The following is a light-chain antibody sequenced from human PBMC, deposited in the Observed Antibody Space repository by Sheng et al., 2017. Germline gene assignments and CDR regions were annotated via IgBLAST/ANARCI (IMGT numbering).Light chain of an antibody. CDR3: QQCDNFPWT. J-gene: IGKJ1*01. Sequence: DIQMTQSPASLSASVGDRVTITCQASQDIGKYLNWYQQKPGKAPKLLIYDATNLETGVPSRFSGSGSETDFTFTISSLQPEDIGTYYCQQCDNFPWTFGQGTKVEIK. CDR1: QDIGKY. V-gene: IGKV1-33*01. CDR2: DAT.